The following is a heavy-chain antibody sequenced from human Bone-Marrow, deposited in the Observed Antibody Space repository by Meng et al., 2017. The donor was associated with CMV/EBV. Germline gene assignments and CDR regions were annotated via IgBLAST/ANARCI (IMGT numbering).Heavy chain of an antibody. D-gene: IGHD5-12*01. CDR1: NGSISSYS. Sequence: GSLRLSCTVSNGSISSYSWSWIRQPPGKRLEWIGFIYYSGRTNYKPSVKSRVTMSVDTSKNQFTLKLNSVTAADTAVYYCAREGRGYSAYDPLEYWGQGTLVTVSS. CDR2: IYYSGRT. CDR3: AREGRGYSAYDPLEY. V-gene: IGHV4-59*01. J-gene: IGHJ4*02.